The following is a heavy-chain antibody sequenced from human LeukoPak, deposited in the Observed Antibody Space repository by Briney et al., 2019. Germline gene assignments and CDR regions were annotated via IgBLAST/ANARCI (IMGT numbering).Heavy chain of an antibody. CDR1: GYTFSSYA. Sequence: ASVKVSCKASGYTFSSYAISWVRQAPGQGLEWMGRIIPILGIANYAQKFQGRVTITADKSTSTAYMELSSLRSEDTAVYYCARVQVGATFGGGDYWGQGTLVTVSS. CDR3: ARVQVGATFGGGDY. V-gene: IGHV1-69*04. J-gene: IGHJ4*02. CDR2: IIPILGIA. D-gene: IGHD1-26*01.